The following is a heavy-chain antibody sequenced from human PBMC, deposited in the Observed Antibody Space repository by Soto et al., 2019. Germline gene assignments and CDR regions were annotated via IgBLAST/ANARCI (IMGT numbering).Heavy chain of an antibody. V-gene: IGHV4-30-2*01. CDR3: ARAPPGPSPRWDV. CDR2: IYYTGST. D-gene: IGHD3-10*01. Sequence: QVVLQESGPGLVKPSQTLSLTCAVSGGSMSRGGQSWSWIRQPPGKGLERLGFIYYTGSTYYNPYLKSRVTLSDNRSKNHFSLNLTSVTAADTAMYFCARAPPGPSPRWDVWGQGTTVTVSS. CDR1: GGSMSRGGQS. J-gene: IGHJ6*02.